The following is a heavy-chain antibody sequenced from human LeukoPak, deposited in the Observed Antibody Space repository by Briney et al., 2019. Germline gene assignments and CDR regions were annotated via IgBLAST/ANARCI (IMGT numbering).Heavy chain of an antibody. CDR2: IYYSGSS. D-gene: IGHD6-19*01. Sequence: PSETLSLTCTVSGGSISSSSYYWGWIRQPPGKGLEWIGSIYYSGSSYYNPSLKSRVTISADTSKNQISLKLNSATAADTAMYYCATPGRIAVAGQFDYWGQGILVTVSS. V-gene: IGHV4-39*01. J-gene: IGHJ4*02. CDR1: GGSISSSSYY. CDR3: ATPGRIAVAGQFDY.